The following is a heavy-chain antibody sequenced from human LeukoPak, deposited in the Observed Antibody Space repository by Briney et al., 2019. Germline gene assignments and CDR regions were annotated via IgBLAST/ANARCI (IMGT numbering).Heavy chain of an antibody. D-gene: IGHD3-16*01. J-gene: IGHJ4*02. CDR1: GFXFSAYA. CDR3: ARDPLGVLSYFDY. V-gene: IGHV3-33*08. Sequence: GGSLRLSCAGSGFXFSAYAMSWVRQAPGKGLEWVAVIWYDGSNRYYADSLKGRFTISRENSKNTLYLQMNSLTADDTAVYYCARDPLGVLSYFDYWGQGTLVTVSS. CDR2: IWYDGSNR.